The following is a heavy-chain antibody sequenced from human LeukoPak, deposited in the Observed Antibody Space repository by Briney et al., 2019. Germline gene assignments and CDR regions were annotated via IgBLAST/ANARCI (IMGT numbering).Heavy chain of an antibody. CDR2: IFTSGST. Sequence: SSETLSLTCTVSGYSISSGYYWSWIRQPAGKGLEWIGRIFTSGSTNYNPSLKSRVTISVDRSKNRFSLKLSSVTAADTAVYYCARADDYYEDWFDPWGQGTLVTVSS. J-gene: IGHJ5*02. CDR3: ARADDYYEDWFDP. D-gene: IGHD3-22*01. CDR1: GYSISSGYY. V-gene: IGHV4-61*02.